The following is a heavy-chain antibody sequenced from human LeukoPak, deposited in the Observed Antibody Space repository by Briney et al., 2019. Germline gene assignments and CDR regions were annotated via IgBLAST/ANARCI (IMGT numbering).Heavy chain of an antibody. CDR3: AVMTTVSSRYYYMDV. D-gene: IGHD4-17*01. CDR2: ISSSSSTI. Sequence: GGSLRLSCAASGFSISTYNINWVRQAPGKGLEWVSCISSSSSTIYYADSVKGRFTISRDNAKKSLYLQMNSLRAEDTAVYYCAVMTTVSSRYYYMDVWGKGTAVTVSS. CDR1: GFSISTYN. V-gene: IGHV3-48*01. J-gene: IGHJ6*03.